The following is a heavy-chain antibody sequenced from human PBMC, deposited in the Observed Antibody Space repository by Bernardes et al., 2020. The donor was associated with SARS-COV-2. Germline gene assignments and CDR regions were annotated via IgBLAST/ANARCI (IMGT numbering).Heavy chain of an antibody. CDR2: IWSDGSKE. J-gene: IGHJ6*02. D-gene: IGHD3-10*01. CDR1: GFSFNGYG. V-gene: IGHV3-33*01. Sequence: GGSLRLSCEASGFSFNGYGFNWVRQAPGRGLEWVAIIWSDGSKEYYADSVRGRFTISRDDSRNTVYLQMNSLRAEDTAVYFCAREPITRRLDHYYDSGTYYYYYYGLDVWGQGTTVTVSS. CDR3: AREPITRRLDHYYDSGTYYYYYYGLDV.